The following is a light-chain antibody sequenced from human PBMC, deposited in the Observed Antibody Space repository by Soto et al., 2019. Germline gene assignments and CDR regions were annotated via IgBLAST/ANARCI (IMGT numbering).Light chain of an antibody. CDR3: HSYDSSLSGSV. V-gene: IGLV1-40*01. Sequence: QSALTQPPSVSGAPGQRVTISCSGSSSNIGAGNDVHWYRQLPGTAPKLLIYGNTNRPSGVPDRFSGSKSGTSASLAITGLQAEDEAAYYCHSYDSSLSGSVFGGGTQLTVL. J-gene: IGLJ3*02. CDR2: GNT. CDR1: SSNIGAGND.